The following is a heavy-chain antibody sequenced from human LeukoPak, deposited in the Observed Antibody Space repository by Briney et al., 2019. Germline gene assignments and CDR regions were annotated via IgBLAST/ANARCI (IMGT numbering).Heavy chain of an antibody. Sequence: PGGSLRLSCAASGFTFSNAWMSWVRQAPEKGLEWVGRIKSKTDGGTTDYAAPVKGRFTISRDDSKNTLYLQMNSLKTEDTAVYYCTTVVDTAMVIIPLWGQGTLVTVSS. CDR3: TTVVDTAMVIIPL. D-gene: IGHD5-18*01. CDR1: GFTFSNAW. CDR2: IKSKTDGGTT. V-gene: IGHV3-15*01. J-gene: IGHJ4*02.